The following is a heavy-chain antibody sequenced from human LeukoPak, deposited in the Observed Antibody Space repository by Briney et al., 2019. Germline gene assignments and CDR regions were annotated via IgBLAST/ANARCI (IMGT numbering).Heavy chain of an antibody. Sequence: ESGPALVKRTQTLTLTCTFSGFSLSTTGMCVNWIRQPPGKALEWLARIDWDDDKYYSTSLKTRLTISKDTSKNQVVLTMTNMDPVDTATYYCARMNTAARNWFDLWGQGTLVTVSS. V-gene: IGHV2-70*11. CDR3: ARMNTAARNWFDL. J-gene: IGHJ5*02. D-gene: IGHD6-6*01. CDR1: GFSLSTTGMC. CDR2: IDWDDDK.